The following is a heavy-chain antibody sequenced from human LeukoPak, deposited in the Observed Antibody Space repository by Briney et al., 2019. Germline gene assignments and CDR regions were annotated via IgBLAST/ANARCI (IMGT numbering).Heavy chain of an antibody. J-gene: IGHJ3*02. CDR2: IYYSGST. Sequence: PSETLSLTCTVSGDSISRSLYYWGWIRQPPGKGLKWIGTIYYSGSTYYNPSLKSRVTISVDTSKNQFSLKLTSVTAADTAVYYCARSYGGHSVCDAFDIWGQGTMVTVSS. CDR1: GDSISRSLYY. D-gene: IGHD4-23*01. V-gene: IGHV4-39*01. CDR3: ARSYGGHSVCDAFDI.